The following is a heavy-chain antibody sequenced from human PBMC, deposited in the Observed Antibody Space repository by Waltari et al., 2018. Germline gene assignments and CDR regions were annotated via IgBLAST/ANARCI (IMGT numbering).Heavy chain of an antibody. CDR2: MYFSGTH. D-gene: IGHD3-22*01. CDR1: GDSITSHF. J-gene: IGHJ3*02. V-gene: IGHV4-59*11. CDR3: ARLPRGSVIIGAFDI. Sequence: VQLQESGPGLVKPSETLSLSCDVSGDSITSHFWSWIRQAPGKGLEWIGYMYFSGTHNYNPSLKIRVTISIDTSKNHFSLNLRSVTAADTAIYYCARLPRGSVIIGAFDIWGQGTQVTVSS.